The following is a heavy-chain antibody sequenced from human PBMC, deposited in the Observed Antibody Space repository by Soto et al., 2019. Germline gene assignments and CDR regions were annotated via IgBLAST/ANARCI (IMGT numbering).Heavy chain of an antibody. Sequence: GGSLRLSCAASGFTFSNAWMSWVRQAPGKGLEWVGRIKSYTNGGTTDYAAPVKGRFAISRADSKNTLYLQMNSLKTEDAGVYYCTTDDPINKYWGQGTLVTVSS. V-gene: IGHV3-15*01. CDR2: IKSYTNGGTT. CDR3: TTDDPINKY. J-gene: IGHJ4*02. CDR1: GFTFSNAW.